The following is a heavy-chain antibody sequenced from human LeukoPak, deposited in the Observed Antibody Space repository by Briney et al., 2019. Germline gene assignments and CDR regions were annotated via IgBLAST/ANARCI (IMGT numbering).Heavy chain of an antibody. Sequence: QPGGSLRLSCVVSGFTFSPYSMNWVRQAPGKGLEWVAYISGRTSTIYYADSVYGRFTISRDNAKNSLYLQMNSLRAEDTAVYYCARHLSGITGYTYGRGIDYWGQGTLVTVSS. CDR2: ISGRTSTI. D-gene: IGHD5-18*01. V-gene: IGHV3-48*01. J-gene: IGHJ4*02. CDR1: GFTFSPYS. CDR3: ARHLSGITGYTYGRGIDY.